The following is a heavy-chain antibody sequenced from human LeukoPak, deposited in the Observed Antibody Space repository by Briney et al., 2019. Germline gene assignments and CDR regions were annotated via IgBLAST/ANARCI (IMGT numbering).Heavy chain of an antibody. V-gene: IGHV1-69*01. CDR1: GGTFSSYA. CDR2: IIPIFGTA. Sequence: GASVKVSCKASGGTFSSYAISWVRQAPGQGLEWMGGIIPIFGTANYAQKFQGRVTITADESTSTAYMELSSMRSEDTAVYYCARDPMTYFGSDQDDSYGMDVWGQGTTVTVSS. CDR3: ARDPMTYFGSDQDDSYGMDV. J-gene: IGHJ6*02. D-gene: IGHD3-9*01.